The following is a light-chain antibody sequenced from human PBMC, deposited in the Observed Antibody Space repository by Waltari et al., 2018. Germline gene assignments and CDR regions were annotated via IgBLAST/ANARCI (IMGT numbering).Light chain of an antibody. J-gene: IGKJ2*01. CDR2: AAS. CDR3: QQSYSDAPYT. CDR1: QGIAKF. V-gene: IGKV1-39*01. Sequence: IHMTQSPSSLSACIGDRVTITCRASQGIAKFLNWYQQKAGQAPKLLIYAASSLQREIPSRVRGSGSGTDFPLTSTSLQPDDFATYYCQQSYSDAPYTFGPGTKLEIK.